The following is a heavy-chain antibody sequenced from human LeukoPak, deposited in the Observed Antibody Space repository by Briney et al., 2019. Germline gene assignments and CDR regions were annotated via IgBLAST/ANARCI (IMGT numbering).Heavy chain of an antibody. J-gene: IGHJ4*02. CDR3: ARDGNGNYYGSGILDY. CDR1: GGSISSSSYY. Sequence: PSETLSLTCTVSGGSISSSSYYWGWIRQPAGKGLEWIGRIYTSGSTNYNPSLKSRVTMSVDTSKNQFSLKLSSVTAADTAVYYCARDGNGNYYGSGILDYWGQGTLVTVSS. CDR2: IYTSGST. D-gene: IGHD3-10*01. V-gene: IGHV4-61*02.